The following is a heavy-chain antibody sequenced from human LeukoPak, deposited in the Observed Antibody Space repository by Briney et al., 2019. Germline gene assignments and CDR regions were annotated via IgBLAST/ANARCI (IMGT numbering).Heavy chain of an antibody. Sequence: GESLKISCKGSGYSFTNYWIGWVRQMPGKGLEWMGIISPDGSDTRYSPSFQGQVTISADKSITTAYLQWSSLEASDTAMYYCARLTSSWSFDYWGQGTLVTVSS. D-gene: IGHD6-13*01. CDR2: ISPDGSDT. CDR3: ARLTSSWSFDY. J-gene: IGHJ4*02. CDR1: GYSFTNYW. V-gene: IGHV5-51*01.